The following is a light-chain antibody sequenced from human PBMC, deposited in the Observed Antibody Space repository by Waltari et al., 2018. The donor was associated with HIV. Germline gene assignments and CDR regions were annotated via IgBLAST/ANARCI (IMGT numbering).Light chain of an antibody. CDR1: RSDVGSYDY. J-gene: IGLJ2*01. CDR3: CSYAGSDTFVL. CDR2: DGS. Sequence: QSALTQPRSVSGSPGPSVSLSCTGTRSDVGSYDYVSWYQQHPGKAPKLMIFDGSKRPSGVPDRFSGSKSDNTASLTISGLQAEDEADYYCCSYAGSDTFVLFGGGTKLTIL. V-gene: IGLV2-11*01.